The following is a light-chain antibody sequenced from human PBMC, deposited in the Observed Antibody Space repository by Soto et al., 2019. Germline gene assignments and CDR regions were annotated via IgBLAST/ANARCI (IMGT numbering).Light chain of an antibody. J-gene: IGLJ1*01. CDR3: SSYAGSNSYV. V-gene: IGLV2-8*01. CDR1: SSDVGGYNY. Sequence: QSALTQPPSASGSPGQSVTISYTGTSSDVGGYNYVSWYQQHPGKAPKFMIYEVNKRPSGVPDRFSGSKSGNTASLTVSGLQAEDEADYYCSSYAGSNSYVFGTGTKLTVL. CDR2: EVN.